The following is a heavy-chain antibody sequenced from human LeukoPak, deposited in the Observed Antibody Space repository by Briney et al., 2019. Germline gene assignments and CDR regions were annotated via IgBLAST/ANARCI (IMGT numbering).Heavy chain of an antibody. V-gene: IGHV3-23*01. J-gene: IGHJ4*02. D-gene: IGHD3-16*01. Sequence: GSLILSCAASGFTFSSYAMSWVRQAPGKGLEWVSAISGSGGSTYYADSVKGRFTISRDNSKNTLYLQMNSLRAEDTAVYYCAKVPAGGLDDYYFDYWGQGTLVTVSS. CDR3: AKVPAGGLDDYYFDY. CDR2: ISGSGGST. CDR1: GFTFSSYA.